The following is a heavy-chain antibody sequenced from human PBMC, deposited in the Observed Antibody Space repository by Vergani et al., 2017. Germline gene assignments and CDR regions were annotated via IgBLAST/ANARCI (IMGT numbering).Heavy chain of an antibody. CDR3: ARDRVGMVRGVIRGYYYYMDV. D-gene: IGHD3-10*01. Sequence: QVQLQESGPGLVKPSQTLSLTCTVSGGSISSGGYYWSWIRQHPGKGLEWIGYIYYSGSTYYNPSLKSRVTISVATSKNQFSLKLSSVTAADTAVYYCARDRVGMVRGVIRGYYYYMDVWGKGTTVTVSS. V-gene: IGHV4-31*03. J-gene: IGHJ6*03. CDR1: GGSISSGGYY. CDR2: IYYSGST.